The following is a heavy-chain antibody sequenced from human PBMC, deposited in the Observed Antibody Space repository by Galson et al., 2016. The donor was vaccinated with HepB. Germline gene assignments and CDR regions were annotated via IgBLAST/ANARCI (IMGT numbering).Heavy chain of an antibody. CDR2: ISYDGRDK. CDR1: GFTFSSYG. J-gene: IGHJ4*02. Sequence: SLRLSCAASGFTFSSYGMHWVRQAPGKGLEWVAVISYDGRDKYHADSVKGRFTVSRDNSKNTLYLQMNSLRAEDKAVYYCAKDMDIAAAGYYFDYWGQGTLVTVSS. CDR3: AKDMDIAAAGYYFDY. V-gene: IGHV3-30*18. D-gene: IGHD6-13*01.